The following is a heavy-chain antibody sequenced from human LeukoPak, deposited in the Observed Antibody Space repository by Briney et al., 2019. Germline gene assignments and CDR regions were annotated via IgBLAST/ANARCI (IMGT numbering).Heavy chain of an antibody. CDR2: IGGSGDST. V-gene: IGHV3-23*01. D-gene: IGHD4-23*01. CDR3: AKDDYGGNPGAFDI. J-gene: IGHJ3*02. Sequence: GGSLRPSCAASGFTFSRYAMSWVRRAPGRGLEGVSAIGGSGDSTYYADSVNGRFTISRDNSKNTLYLQMNSLRADDTAVYYCAKDDYGGNPGAFDIWGQGTMVTVSS. CDR1: GFTFSRYA.